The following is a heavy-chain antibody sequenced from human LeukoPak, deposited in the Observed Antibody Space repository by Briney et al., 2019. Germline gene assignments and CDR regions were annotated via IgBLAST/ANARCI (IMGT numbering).Heavy chain of an antibody. Sequence: PGGSLRLSCAASGFTFSSYGMHWVRQAPGKGLEWVAVISYDGSNKYYADSVKGRFTISRDNSKNTLYLQMNSLRAEDTAVYYCAKGYAFTDYGEFDYWGQGTLVTVSS. J-gene: IGHJ4*02. D-gene: IGHD4-17*01. CDR2: ISYDGSNK. V-gene: IGHV3-30*18. CDR3: AKGYAFTDYGEFDY. CDR1: GFTFSSYG.